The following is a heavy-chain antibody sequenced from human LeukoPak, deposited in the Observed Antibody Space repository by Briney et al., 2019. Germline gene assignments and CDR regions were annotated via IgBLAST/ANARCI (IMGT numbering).Heavy chain of an antibody. Sequence: PGGSLRLSCAASGFTFSSYWMSWVRQAPGKGLGWVANIKQDGSEKYYVDSVKGRFTISRDNAKNSLYLQMNSLRAEDTAVYYCARDSGREGMDTVIDYWGQGTLVTVSS. CDR3: ARDSGREGMDTVIDY. V-gene: IGHV3-7*01. CDR2: IKQDGSEK. CDR1: GFTFSSYW. D-gene: IGHD5-18*01. J-gene: IGHJ4*02.